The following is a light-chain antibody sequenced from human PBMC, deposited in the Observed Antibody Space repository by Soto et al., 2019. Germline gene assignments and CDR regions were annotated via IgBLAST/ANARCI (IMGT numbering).Light chain of an antibody. J-gene: IGKJ2*01. V-gene: IGKV3-15*01. Sequence: EIVMTQSPATLSVSPGERATLSCRASQSVSSNLAWYQQKPGQAPRLLIYGASTRATGIPASFSGSGSGTEFTLTIGSLQSEDFAVYYCQQYNNWPRTFGQGTKLEIK. CDR3: QQYNNWPRT. CDR1: QSVSSN. CDR2: GAS.